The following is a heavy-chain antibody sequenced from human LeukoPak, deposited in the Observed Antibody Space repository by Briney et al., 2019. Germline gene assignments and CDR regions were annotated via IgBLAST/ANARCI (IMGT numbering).Heavy chain of an antibody. Sequence: SETLSLTCTVSGGSISSSSYYWGWIRQPPGKGLEWIGSIYYSGSTYYNPSLKSRVTISVDTSKNQFPLKLSSVTAADTAVYYCAQTNSYDSSGYWGQGTLVTVSS. D-gene: IGHD3-22*01. J-gene: IGHJ4*02. V-gene: IGHV4-39*06. CDR1: GGSISSSSYY. CDR3: AQTNSYDSSGY. CDR2: IYYSGST.